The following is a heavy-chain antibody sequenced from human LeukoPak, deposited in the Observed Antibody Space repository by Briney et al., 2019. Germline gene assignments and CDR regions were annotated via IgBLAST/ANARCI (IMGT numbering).Heavy chain of an antibody. CDR3: AREKYGDYGAFDI. CDR1: GFTFSSYG. Sequence: PGGSLRLSCAASGFTFSSYGMHWVRQAPGKGLEWVAVIWYDGSNKYYADSVKGRFTISRDNSKNTLYLQMNSLRAEDTAVYYCAREKYGDYGAFDIWGQGTMVTVSS. J-gene: IGHJ3*02. CDR2: IWYDGSNK. D-gene: IGHD4-17*01. V-gene: IGHV3-33*01.